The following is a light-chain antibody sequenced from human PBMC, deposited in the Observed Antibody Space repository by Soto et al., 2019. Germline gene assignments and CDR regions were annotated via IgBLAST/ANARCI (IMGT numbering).Light chain of an antibody. CDR1: QSVSSSY. V-gene: IGKV3-20*01. Sequence: IGLTQSPGTLSLSHGERATLSCRASQSVSSSYLAWYQQKPGQAPRLLIYGASSRATGIPDRFSGSGSGTDFTLTISRLEPEDFAVYYCQQYGSSPRTFGQGTKVDIK. CDR2: GAS. J-gene: IGKJ1*01. CDR3: QQYGSSPRT.